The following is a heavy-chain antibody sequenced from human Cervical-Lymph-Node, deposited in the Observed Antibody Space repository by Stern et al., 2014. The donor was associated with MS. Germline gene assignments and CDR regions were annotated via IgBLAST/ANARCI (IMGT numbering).Heavy chain of an antibody. CDR2: IYWDGDK. J-gene: IGHJ4*02. V-gene: IGHV2-5*02. D-gene: IGHD6-13*01. Sequence: ESGPTLVKPTQTLTLKCIFSGFSLTTSGVGVGWIRQPPGKALEWLGFIYWDGDKRYSPSLKRRITITRDTSKNQVVLTMTNMDPLDTATYYCIHTSPRVPGIDYWGQGTLVTVSS. CDR3: IHTSPRVPGIDY. CDR1: GFSLTTSGVG.